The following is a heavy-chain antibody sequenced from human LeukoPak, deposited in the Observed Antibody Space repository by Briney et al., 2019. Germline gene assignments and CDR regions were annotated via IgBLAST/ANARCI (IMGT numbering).Heavy chain of an antibody. J-gene: IGHJ4*02. CDR1: GFAFSKYA. Sequence: GGSLRLSCAASGFAFSKYAMSWFRQAPGKGLEWISAISAGGGSTYYADSVKGQFTISRDNPKNTVFLQMNFLGAEDTAVYYCATGRSGWYDYFDYWGQGTLVTVSS. CDR3: ATGRSGWYDYFDY. CDR2: ISAGGGST. D-gene: IGHD6-19*01. V-gene: IGHV3-23*01.